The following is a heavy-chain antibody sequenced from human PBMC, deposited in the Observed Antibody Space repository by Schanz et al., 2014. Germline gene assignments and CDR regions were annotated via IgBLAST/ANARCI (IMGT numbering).Heavy chain of an antibody. V-gene: IGHV3-33*01. Sequence: QVQLVESGGGVVQFGRSLRLSCVASGFTFSSYGMHWVRQAPGKGLEWVAVIWYDENNKYYADSVKGRFTMSRDNSKNTVYLQMNSLRAEDTAVYYCARALYRRKINFDYWGRGTLVTVSS. J-gene: IGHJ4*02. CDR1: GFTFSSYG. CDR2: IWYDENNK. CDR3: ARALYRRKINFDY.